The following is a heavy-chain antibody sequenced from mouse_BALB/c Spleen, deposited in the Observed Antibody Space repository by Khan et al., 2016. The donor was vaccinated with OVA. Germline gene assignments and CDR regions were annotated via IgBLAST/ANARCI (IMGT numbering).Heavy chain of an antibody. J-gene: IGHJ3*01. CDR3: TRLAYYDDSEGFAY. Sequence: EVHLVESGGDIVKPGGSLKLSCAASGFTFSTYGMSWVRQTPDKRLEWVATVSTGGHYTYYTDTVKGRFTISRDNAKNTLYLQMSSLRSEDTAMFYCTRLAYYDDSEGFAYWGQGTLVTVSA. V-gene: IGHV5-6*01. D-gene: IGHD1-1*01. CDR1: GFTFSTYG. CDR2: VSTGGHYT.